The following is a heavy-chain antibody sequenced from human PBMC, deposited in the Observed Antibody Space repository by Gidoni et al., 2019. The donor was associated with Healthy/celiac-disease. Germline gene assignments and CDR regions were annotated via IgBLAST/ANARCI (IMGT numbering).Heavy chain of an antibody. J-gene: IGHJ5*02. Sequence: QVQLQESGPGLVKPSETLSLTCTVSGGSISSSYWSWIRQPPGKGLEWIGYIYYSGSTNYNPSLKSRVTISVDTSKNQFSLKLSSVTAADTAVYYCAREAYYYDSSGYYNWFDPWGQGTLVTVSS. CDR3: AREAYYYDSSGYYNWFDP. D-gene: IGHD3-22*01. CDR2: IYYSGST. V-gene: IGHV4-59*01. CDR1: GGSISSSY.